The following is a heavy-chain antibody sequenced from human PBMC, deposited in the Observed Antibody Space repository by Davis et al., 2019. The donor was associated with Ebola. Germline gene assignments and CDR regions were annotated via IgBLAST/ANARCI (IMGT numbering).Heavy chain of an antibody. V-gene: IGHV1-18*01. Sequence: ASVKVSCKASGYTFTTYGISWVRQAPGQGLEWMGWISAYNGNTNYAQKLQGRVTMTTDTSTSTAYMELRSLRSDDTAVYYCASEYYDYVWGSYRYAFDIWGQGTMVTVSS. D-gene: IGHD3-16*02. J-gene: IGHJ3*02. CDR1: GYTFTTYG. CDR3: ASEYYDYVWGSYRYAFDI. CDR2: ISAYNGNT.